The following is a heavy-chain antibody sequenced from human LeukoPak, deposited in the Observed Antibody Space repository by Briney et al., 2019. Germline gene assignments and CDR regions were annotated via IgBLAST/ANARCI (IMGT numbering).Heavy chain of an antibody. CDR1: GFTFSSYA. Sequence: GGSLRLSCAASGFTFSSYAISWVRQAPGKGLEWVSAISGSGGSTYYADSVKGRFTISRDNSKNTLYLQMNSLRAEDTAVYYCAKLVPTPGYCSSTSCYTGLFDYWGQGTLVTVSS. V-gene: IGHV3-23*01. CDR2: ISGSGGST. J-gene: IGHJ4*02. CDR3: AKLVPTPGYCSSTSCYTGLFDY. D-gene: IGHD2-2*02.